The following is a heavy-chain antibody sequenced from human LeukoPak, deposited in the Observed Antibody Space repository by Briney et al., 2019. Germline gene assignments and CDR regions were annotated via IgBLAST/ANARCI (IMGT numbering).Heavy chain of an antibody. V-gene: IGHV4-30-4*01. CDR1: GGSISSGDYY. D-gene: IGHD3-10*01. Sequence: PSETLSLTCTVSGGSISSGDYYWSWIRQPPGKGLEWIGYIYYSGSTFYNPSLKSRVTISVDTSKNQFSLKLSSVTAADTAVYYCARDRRYYYGSGSYDLGMDVWGQGTTVTVS. CDR3: ARDRRYYYGSGSYDLGMDV. CDR2: IYYSGST. J-gene: IGHJ6*02.